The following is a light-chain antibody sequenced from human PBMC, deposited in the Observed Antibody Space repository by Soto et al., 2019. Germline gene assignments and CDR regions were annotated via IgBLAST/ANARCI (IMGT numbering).Light chain of an antibody. CDR1: SSDVGGYNY. CDR3: SSYTSSRAHVV. Sequence: QSALTQPASVSGSPGQSITISCTGTSSDVGGYNYVSWYQQHPGKAPKLMIYDVSSRPSGVSNRFSGSKSGNTASLTISGLQAEDEADYHCSSYTSSRAHVVFGGGTKLTVL. J-gene: IGLJ2*01. V-gene: IGLV2-14*01. CDR2: DVS.